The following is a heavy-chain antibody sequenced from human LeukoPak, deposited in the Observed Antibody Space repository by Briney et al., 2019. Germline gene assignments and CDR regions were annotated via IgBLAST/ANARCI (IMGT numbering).Heavy chain of an antibody. Sequence: PGGSLRLSCAASGLIVSSTYMTWVRQAPGKGLEWVSVNYSGGSIYYADSVKGRFTISRDNSRNTLYLQMNSLRAEDTAVYYCARALNGFDIWGPGTLVTVSS. V-gene: IGHV3-53*01. J-gene: IGHJ3*02. CDR3: ARALNGFDI. CDR1: GLIVSSTY. CDR2: NYSGGSI.